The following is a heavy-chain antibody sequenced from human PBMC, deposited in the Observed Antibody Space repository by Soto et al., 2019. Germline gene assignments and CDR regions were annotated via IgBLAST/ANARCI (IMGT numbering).Heavy chain of an antibody. CDR1: WFSFSISP. D-gene: IGHD7-27*01. CDR3: ARDPKTSGGQHWAFNYFDS. J-gene: IGHJ4*02. Sequence: QVQLVESGGGVVQPGRSLRLSCAASWFSFSISPMHWVRQAPGKGPEWVALISYDGTNKFSADSVKGRFTISRDNSKSTLYSQVDSLRPEDEAVYYCARDPKTSGGQHWAFNYFDSWGPGTLVTVS. V-gene: IGHV3-30-3*01. CDR2: ISYDGTNK.